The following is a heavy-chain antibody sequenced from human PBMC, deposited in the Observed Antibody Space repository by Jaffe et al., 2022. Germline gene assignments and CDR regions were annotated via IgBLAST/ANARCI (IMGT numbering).Heavy chain of an antibody. J-gene: IGHJ4*02. CDR3: AKDRVALAGPSDLDY. D-gene: IGHD6-19*01. V-gene: IGHV3-30*02. CDR1: GFTFSSYG. CDR2: IRYDISNQ. Sequence: QVQLVESGGGVVQPGGSLRLSCAASGFTFSSYGMHWVRQAPGKGLEWVAFIRYDISNQYYADSVKGRFTISRDHSKNTLYLQMNSLRAEDTAVYYCAKDRVALAGPSDLDYWGQGILVTVSS.